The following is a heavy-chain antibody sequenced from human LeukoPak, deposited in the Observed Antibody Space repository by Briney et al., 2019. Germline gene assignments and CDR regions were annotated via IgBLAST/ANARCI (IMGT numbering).Heavy chain of an antibody. J-gene: IGHJ5*02. V-gene: IGHV1-8*01. CDR1: GYTFTSYD. CDR2: MNPNSGNT. D-gene: IGHD3-3*01. CDR3: ARDGPYYDFWSGYKNWFDP. Sequence: ASVKVSCKASGYTFTSYDINWVRQATGQGLEWMGWMNPNSGNTGYAQKFQGRVTMTRNTSISTAYMELSSLRSEDTAVYYCARDGPYYDFWSGYKNWFDPWGQGTLVTVSS.